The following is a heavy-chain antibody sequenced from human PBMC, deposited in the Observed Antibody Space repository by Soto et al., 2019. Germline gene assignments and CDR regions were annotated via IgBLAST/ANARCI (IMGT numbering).Heavy chain of an antibody. Sequence: SETLSLTCTVSGDSISTDYWTWIRQPPGTGLEWIGEINHSGSTNYNPSLKRRVTISVDTYKNQFYLKLTSVTAADTAVYYCARDKITGLFDYWGQGTLVTVSS. CDR1: GDSISTDY. V-gene: IGHV4-34*01. J-gene: IGHJ4*02. CDR3: ARDKITGLFDY. D-gene: IGHD2-8*02. CDR2: INHSGST.